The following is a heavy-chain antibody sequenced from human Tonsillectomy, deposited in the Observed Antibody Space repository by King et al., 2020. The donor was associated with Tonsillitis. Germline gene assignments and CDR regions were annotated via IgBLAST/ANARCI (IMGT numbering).Heavy chain of an antibody. J-gene: IGHJ4*02. Sequence: VQLVESGGGLVQPGGSLRLSCAASGFTFSSYAMSWVRQAPGKGLEWVSGISGSGESTYYADSVKGRFTISRDNSKNTLYLQMNSLRAEDTAVYYCAPDQVYYDGSGYYYFPWVYWGQGTLVTVSS. D-gene: IGHD3-22*01. CDR3: APDQVYYDGSGYYYFPWVY. CDR1: GFTFSSYA. V-gene: IGHV3-23*04. CDR2: ISGSGEST.